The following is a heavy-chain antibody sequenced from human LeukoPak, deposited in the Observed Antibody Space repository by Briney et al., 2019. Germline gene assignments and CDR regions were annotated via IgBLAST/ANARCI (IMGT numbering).Heavy chain of an antibody. J-gene: IGHJ4*02. D-gene: IGHD1-1*01. Sequence: GGSLRLSCVASGFTFSNNSSSWFRQPPGKGLEWVSTVGRGGGDTYYAASVRGRFTISKDSSKNTLQMNSLSADDTAMYHCVKHSGGVYGNSDYWGQGILVTVSS. V-gene: IGHV3-23*01. CDR2: VGRGGGDT. CDR3: VKHSGGVYGNSDY. CDR1: GFTFSNNS.